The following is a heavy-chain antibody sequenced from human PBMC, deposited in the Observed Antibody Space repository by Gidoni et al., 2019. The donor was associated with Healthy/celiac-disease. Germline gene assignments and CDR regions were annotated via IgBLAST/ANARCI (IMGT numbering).Heavy chain of an antibody. V-gene: IGHV4-34*01. D-gene: IGHD3-3*02. CDR1: GGSFSGYY. J-gene: IGHJ4*02. CDR3: ARAQHFWSGSIDY. Sequence: QVQLQQWGAGLLKPSETLSLTCAVYGGSFSGYYWSWIRQPPGKGLEWIGEINHSGSTNYNPSLKSRVTISVDTSKNQFSLKLSSVTAADTAVYYCARAQHFWSGSIDYWGQGTLVTVSS. CDR2: INHSGST.